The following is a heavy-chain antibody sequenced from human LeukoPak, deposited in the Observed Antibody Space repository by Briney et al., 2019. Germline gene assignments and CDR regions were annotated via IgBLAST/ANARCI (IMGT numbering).Heavy chain of an antibody. CDR2: ISPNSGDT. J-gene: IGHJ6*03. CDR1: GYTFTGHY. V-gene: IGHV1-2*02. CDR3: ARAAIAVAGDYHYHYMDV. Sequence: PLASVKVSCKASGYTFTGHYMHWVRQAPGQGLEWMGWISPNSGDTDYAQRFQGRVTMTRDTSISTAYMELSRLRSDDTAVYYCARAAIAVAGDYHYHYMDVWGKGTTVTVSS. D-gene: IGHD6-19*01.